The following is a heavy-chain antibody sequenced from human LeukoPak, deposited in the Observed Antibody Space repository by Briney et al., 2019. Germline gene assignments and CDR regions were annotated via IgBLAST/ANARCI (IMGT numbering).Heavy chain of an antibody. CDR3: ARLHQSGTTDY. V-gene: IGHV4-4*07. CDR2: FYASGST. Sequence: PSETLSLTCTVSGGSISGYYWSWVRQPVGKGLKWIGHFYASGSTNYNPSLKSRVSMSVDTSQKQFSLRLSSVTAADTALYYCARLHQSGTTDYWGQGILVTVSS. D-gene: IGHD1-1*01. J-gene: IGHJ4*02. CDR1: GGSISGYY.